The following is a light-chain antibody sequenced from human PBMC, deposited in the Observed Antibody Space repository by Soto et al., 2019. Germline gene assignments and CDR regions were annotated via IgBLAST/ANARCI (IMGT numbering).Light chain of an antibody. Sequence: EIVLTQSPGTLSLSPGERATLSCRASQSVSSSYLAWYQQKPGQAPRILIYGASSRATGIPDRFSGSGSGTDFTLTISILKAEDFAAYYFQQYGSSPGTLGQGTKVEIK. CDR3: QQYGSSPGT. CDR1: QSVSSSY. CDR2: GAS. V-gene: IGKV3-20*01. J-gene: IGKJ1*01.